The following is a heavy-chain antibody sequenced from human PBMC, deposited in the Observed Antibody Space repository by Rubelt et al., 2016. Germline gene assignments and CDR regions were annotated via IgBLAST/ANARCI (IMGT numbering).Heavy chain of an antibody. CDR2: IFYSGST. D-gene: IGHD3-22*01. Sequence: GKGLEWIGYIFYSGSTNYNPSLKSRVTISVDTSKNQFSLKLSSVTAADTAVYYCTRDGVRSSGPHDSWGQGTLVTVSS. J-gene: IGHJ4*02. CDR3: TRDGVRSSGPHDS. V-gene: IGHV4-59*01.